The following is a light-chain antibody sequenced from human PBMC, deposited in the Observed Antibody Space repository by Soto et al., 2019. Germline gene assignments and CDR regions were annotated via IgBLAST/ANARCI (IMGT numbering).Light chain of an antibody. CDR2: EVN. Sequence: QSALTQPPSASGSPVQLVTISCTVISSDVGGYNYVSWYQQHPGKAPKLMIYEVNKRPSGVPDRFSGSKSGNTASLTVYGLQAEDEADYYCSSYAGSSNYVFGTGTKLTVL. J-gene: IGLJ1*01. CDR3: SSYAGSSNYV. V-gene: IGLV2-8*01. CDR1: SSDVGGYNY.